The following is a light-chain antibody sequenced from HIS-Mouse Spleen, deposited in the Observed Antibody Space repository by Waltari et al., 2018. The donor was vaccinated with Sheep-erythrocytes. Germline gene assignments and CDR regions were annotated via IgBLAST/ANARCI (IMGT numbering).Light chain of an antibody. CDR1: SSDVGGYNY. CDR3: SSYVGSNNWV. Sequence: SALTQPPSSSGSPGQSVTISCTGTSSDVGGYNYVSWYQQHPGKAPKLMIYEVSMRPSGVTHRFAGSKSGNTASLTVSGLQAEDEADYYCSSYVGSNNWVFGGGTKLTVL. V-gene: IGLV2-8*01. CDR2: EVS. J-gene: IGLJ3*02.